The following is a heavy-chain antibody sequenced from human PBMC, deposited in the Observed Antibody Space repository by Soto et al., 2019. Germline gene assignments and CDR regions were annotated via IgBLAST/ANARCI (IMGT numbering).Heavy chain of an antibody. CDR1: GFSVTANY. D-gene: IGHD5-12*01. CDR3: HGYGY. V-gene: IGHV3-53*01. CDR2: IHSGGST. J-gene: IGHJ4*02. Sequence: EVQVVESGGGLIQPGGSLRLSCEVSGFSVTANYMSWVRQAPGKGLEWVSVIHSGGSTYYIDSVKGRFSISRDISKNTLYLQMNSLRAEDTAVYYCHGYGYWGQGTLVTVSS.